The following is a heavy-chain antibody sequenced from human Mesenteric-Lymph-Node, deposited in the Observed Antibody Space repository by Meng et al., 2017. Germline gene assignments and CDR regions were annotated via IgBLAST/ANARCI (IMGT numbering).Heavy chain of an antibody. D-gene: IGHD7-27*01. CDR3: ARVENWGWGVDY. CDR2: ISGSGGST. CDR1: GFTFSSYA. J-gene: IGHJ4*02. V-gene: IGHV3-23*01. Sequence: GESLKISCAASGFTFSSYAMSWVRQAPGKGLEWVSAISGSGGSTYYADSVKGRFTISRDNAKNSLYLQMNSLRAEDTAVYYCARVENWGWGVDYWGQGTLVTVSS.